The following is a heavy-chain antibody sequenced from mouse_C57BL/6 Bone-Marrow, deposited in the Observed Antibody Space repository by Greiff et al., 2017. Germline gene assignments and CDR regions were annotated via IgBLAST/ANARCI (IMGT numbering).Heavy chain of an antibody. CDR1: GFTFSDYG. D-gene: IGHD2-4*01. J-gene: IGHJ3*01. Sequence: EVHLVESGGGLVKPGGSLKLSCAASGFTFSDYGMHWVRQAPEKGLEWVAYISSGSSTIYYADTVKGRFTISRDNAKNTLFLQMTSLRSEDTAMYYCARGDYEGVSWFAYGGQGTLVTVSA. CDR2: ISSGSSTI. CDR3: ARGDYEGVSWFAY. V-gene: IGHV5-17*01.